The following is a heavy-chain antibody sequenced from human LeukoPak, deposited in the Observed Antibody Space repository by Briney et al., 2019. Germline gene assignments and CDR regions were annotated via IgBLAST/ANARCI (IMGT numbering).Heavy chain of an antibody. D-gene: IGHD2-21*02. Sequence: GGSLRLSCAASGFTFSSYAMSWVRQAPGKGLEWVSAISGSGGSTYYADSVKGRFTISRDNAKNSLYLQMNSLRAEDTAVYYCARLLLDGMDVWGQGTTVTVSS. CDR1: GFTFSSYA. CDR2: ISGSGGST. J-gene: IGHJ6*02. CDR3: ARLLLDGMDV. V-gene: IGHV3-23*01.